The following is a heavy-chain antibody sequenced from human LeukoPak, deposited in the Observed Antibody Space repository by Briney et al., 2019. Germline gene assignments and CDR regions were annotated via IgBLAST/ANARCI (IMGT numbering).Heavy chain of an antibody. CDR1: GFTFSSYS. CDR3: ARVGRERGSGSFDY. CDR2: ISSSSSYI. V-gene: IGHV3-21*01. Sequence: GGSLRLSCAASGFTFSSYSMNWVRQAPGKGLEWVSSISSSSSYIYYADSVKGRFTISRDNAKNSLYLQMNSLRAEDTAVYYCARVGRERGSGSFDYWGQGTLVTVSS. J-gene: IGHJ4*02. D-gene: IGHD3-10*01.